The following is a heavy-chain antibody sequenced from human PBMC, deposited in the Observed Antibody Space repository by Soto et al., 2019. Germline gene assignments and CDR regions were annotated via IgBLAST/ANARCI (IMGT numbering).Heavy chain of an antibody. Sequence: ESGGGLVQPGGSLRLSCTASGFTFSDSWMTWVRRAPGKGLEWVARIKPDESEKKYADSVKGRFSISRDNAKNSMYLQMDSQRGEDTAVYYCVRGGSNYASWGQGTLVTVSS. D-gene: IGHD4-4*01. CDR1: GFTFSDSW. V-gene: IGHV3-7*01. CDR2: IKPDESEK. CDR3: VRGGSNYAS. J-gene: IGHJ5*02.